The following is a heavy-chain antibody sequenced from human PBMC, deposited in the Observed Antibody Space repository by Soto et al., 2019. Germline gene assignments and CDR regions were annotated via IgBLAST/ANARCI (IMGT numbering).Heavy chain of an antibody. Sequence: EVQLVESGGGLVQPGGSLRLSCAASGFTFSSYAMHWVRQAPGKGLEYVSAISSNGGSTYYANSVKGRFTISRDNSKNTLYLQMGSLRAEDMAVYYCARGVVVVAATYGMDVWGQGTTVTVCS. J-gene: IGHJ6*02. CDR1: GFTFSSYA. CDR2: ISSNGGST. D-gene: IGHD2-15*01. CDR3: ARGVVVVAATYGMDV. V-gene: IGHV3-64*01.